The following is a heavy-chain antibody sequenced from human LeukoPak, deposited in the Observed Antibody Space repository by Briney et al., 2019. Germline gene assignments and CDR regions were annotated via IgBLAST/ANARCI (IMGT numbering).Heavy chain of an antibody. J-gene: IGHJ4*02. CDR2: IYYSGST. Sequence: SETLSLTCTVSGGSINSHYWSWIRQSPGEGLEWIGDIYYSGSTKYNPSLKSRVTISVDTPKNHLSLRLTSVLAADTAIYYCVRRDNTGWNYFDCWGQGILVTVSS. CDR3: VRRDNTGWNYFDC. CDR1: GGSINSHY. V-gene: IGHV4-59*08. D-gene: IGHD6-19*01.